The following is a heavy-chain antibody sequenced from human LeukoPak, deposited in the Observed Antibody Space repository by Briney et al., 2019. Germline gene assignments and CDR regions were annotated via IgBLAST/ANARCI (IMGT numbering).Heavy chain of an antibody. D-gene: IGHD6-19*01. Sequence: PGGSLRLSCAASEFTFSTYSMHWVRQAPAKGLEWVAVISHDGNNIYYPDSVKGRFSISRDNSKNTLYLQMNSLRPEDAAVYYCARGIAVGTGCYDYWGQGTLVTVSS. J-gene: IGHJ4*02. CDR1: EFTFSTYS. V-gene: IGHV3-30*04. CDR2: ISHDGNNI. CDR3: ARGIAVGTGCYDY.